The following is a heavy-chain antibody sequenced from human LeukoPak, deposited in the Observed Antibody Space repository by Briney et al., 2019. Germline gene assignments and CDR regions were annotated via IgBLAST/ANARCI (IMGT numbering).Heavy chain of an antibody. J-gene: IGHJ3*02. D-gene: IGHD1-26*01. Sequence: GGSLRLSCAASGFTFSSYWMHWVRQAPGKGLVRVSRIKGDGSTATYADSVKGRFIISRDNAKNTVYLQMNSLRAEDTAVYYCARIGSGTYSDAFDSWGQGTMVTVSS. CDR1: GFTFSSYW. CDR3: ARIGSGTYSDAFDS. CDR2: IKGDGSTA. V-gene: IGHV3-74*01.